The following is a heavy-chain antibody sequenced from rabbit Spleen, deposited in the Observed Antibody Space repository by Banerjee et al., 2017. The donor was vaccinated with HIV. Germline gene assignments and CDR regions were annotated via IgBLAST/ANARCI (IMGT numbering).Heavy chain of an antibody. Sequence: ESGGDLVKPGASLTLTCTASGFDLNSYYYMYWVRQAPGKGLEWISCIAGSSSGFIYSATWAKGRFTCSKTSSTTVTLQMTSLTVADTATYFCARDTGSSFSSYGMDLWGPGTLVTVS. V-gene: IGHV1S40*01. CDR1: GFDLNSYYY. CDR2: IAGSSSGFI. D-gene: IGHD8-1*01. CDR3: ARDTGSSFSSYGMDL. J-gene: IGHJ6*01.